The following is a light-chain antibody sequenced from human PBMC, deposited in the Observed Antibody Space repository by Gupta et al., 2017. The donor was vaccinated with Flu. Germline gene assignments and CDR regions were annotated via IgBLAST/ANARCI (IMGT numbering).Light chain of an antibody. J-gene: IGLJ2*01. CDR3: GTWDSSLSGGV. CDR2: ENN. CDR1: SSNIGNNY. Sequence: QSVLTQPPSVSAAPGQKVTIFCSGSSSNIGNNYVSWYQQFPGSAPKLIIYENNRRPSGIPDRFSGSRSGTSATLGITGLQIEDEADYYCGTWDSSLSGGVFGGGTKLTVL. V-gene: IGLV1-51*02.